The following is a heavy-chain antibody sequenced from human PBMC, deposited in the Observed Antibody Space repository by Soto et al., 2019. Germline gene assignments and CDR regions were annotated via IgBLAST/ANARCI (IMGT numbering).Heavy chain of an antibody. CDR3: ARVSKTVVTPPWDNSPNDY. Sequence: QVQLVQSGAEVKKPGASVKVSCKTSGYTFTNYAISWVRQAPGQGLEWMGWISAYDGHTNYAQKLQDRVTMTTDTSTSTAYMELRSLRSDDTAVYYCARVSKTVVTPPWDNSPNDYWGQGTLVTVSS. J-gene: IGHJ4*02. D-gene: IGHD2-21*02. CDR1: GYTFTNYA. V-gene: IGHV1-18*01. CDR2: ISAYDGHT.